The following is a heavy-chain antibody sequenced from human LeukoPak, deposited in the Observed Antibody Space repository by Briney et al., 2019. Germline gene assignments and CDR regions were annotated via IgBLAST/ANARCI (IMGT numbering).Heavy chain of an antibody. V-gene: IGHV3-7*01. Sequence: PGGSLRLSCAASGLTFSGYGMNWVRQAPGKGLEWVANIKQNGSEKTYVDSVKGRFTISRDNAQNSLYLQMNSLRVEDTAVYYCADPGVGYWGQGSLVTVSA. CDR2: IKQNGSEK. J-gene: IGHJ4*02. D-gene: IGHD2-8*01. CDR3: ADPGVGY. CDR1: GLTFSGYG.